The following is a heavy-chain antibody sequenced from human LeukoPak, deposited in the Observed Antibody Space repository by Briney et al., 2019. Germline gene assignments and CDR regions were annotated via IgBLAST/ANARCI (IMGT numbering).Heavy chain of an antibody. D-gene: IGHD2/OR15-2a*01. CDR3: ARDYVYAFDY. Sequence: GGSLRLSCAASGSSFSSYSINWVRQAPGKGLEWASYISGDGNAKHYTDSVKGRFTISRDNAKNALYLQMNSLRAEDTAVYFCARDYVYAFDYWGQGTLVTVSS. CDR1: GSSFSSYS. V-gene: IGHV3-48*01. J-gene: IGHJ4*02. CDR2: ISGDGNAK.